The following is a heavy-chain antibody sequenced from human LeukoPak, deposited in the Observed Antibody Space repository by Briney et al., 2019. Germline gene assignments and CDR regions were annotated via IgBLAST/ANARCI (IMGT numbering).Heavy chain of an antibody. Sequence: GGSLRLSCAASGFTFSSYAMSWVRQAPGKGLEWVSVIYSGGSTYYADSVKGRFTISRHNSKNTLYLQMNSLRAEDTAVYYCARDRGGGIDYWGQGTLVTVSS. J-gene: IGHJ4*02. CDR1: GFTFSSYA. CDR3: ARDRGGGIDY. CDR2: IYSGGST. V-gene: IGHV3-53*04. D-gene: IGHD3-16*01.